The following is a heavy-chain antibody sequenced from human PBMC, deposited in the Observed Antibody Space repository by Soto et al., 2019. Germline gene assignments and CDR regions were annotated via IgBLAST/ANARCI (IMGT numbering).Heavy chain of an antibody. D-gene: IGHD2-15*01. V-gene: IGHV3-7*05. CDR3: ARETDNCSGGSCYSYYFDY. Sequence: EVQLVESGGGLVQPGGALRLSCAASGFTFSIYWMSWVRQAPGKGLERVANIKQDGSEKYYVDSVKGRFTISRDNAKNSLYLQMNSLRAEDTAVYYCARETDNCSGGSCYSYYFDYWGQGTLVTVSS. CDR2: IKQDGSEK. J-gene: IGHJ4*02. CDR1: GFTFSIYW.